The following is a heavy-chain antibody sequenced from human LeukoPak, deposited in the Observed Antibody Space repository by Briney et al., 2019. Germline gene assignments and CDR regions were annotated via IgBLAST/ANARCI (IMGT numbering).Heavy chain of an antibody. J-gene: IGHJ4*02. V-gene: IGHV3-23*01. Sequence: PGGSLRLSCAASGFTFSQYWMTWVRQAPGKGLEWVSAISGSGNTPFYADSVKGRLTISRDNSKNTLYLQMNSLRADDTAIYYCAKVDLRGFMFGFDYWGQGALVTVSS. CDR2: ISGSGNTP. D-gene: IGHD3-10*02. CDR3: AKVDLRGFMFGFDY. CDR1: GFTFSQYW.